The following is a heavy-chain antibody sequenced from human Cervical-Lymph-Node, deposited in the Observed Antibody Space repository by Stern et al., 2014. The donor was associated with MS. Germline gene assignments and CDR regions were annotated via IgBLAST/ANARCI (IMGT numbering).Heavy chain of an antibody. CDR2: IFTGDSDT. CDR1: GSSFTTYW. J-gene: IGHJ3*02. V-gene: IGHV5-51*03. CDR3: AKRVSDAFNI. Sequence: VQLVESGAEVKKPGESLKISCKDFGSSFTTYWLGWVRQMPGKGLEWMGVIFTGDSDTTYSPTFQGQVTMSADKSTSTAYLQWRSLRASDTAMYYCAKRVSDAFNIWGQGTMVTVSS. D-gene: IGHD2-8*01.